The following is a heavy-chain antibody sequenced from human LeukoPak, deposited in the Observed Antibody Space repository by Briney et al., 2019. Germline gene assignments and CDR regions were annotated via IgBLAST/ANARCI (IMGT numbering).Heavy chain of an antibody. D-gene: IGHD3-10*01. CDR2: IIPIFGTA. Sequence: ASVKVSCKASGGTFSSYAISWVRQAPGQGLEWMGGIIPIFGTANYAQKFQGRVTITADESTSTAYMELSSLRSEDTAVYYCASALGWCGELSEDYYGMDVWGQGTTVTVSS. J-gene: IGHJ6*02. V-gene: IGHV1-69*13. CDR1: GGTFSSYA. CDR3: ASALGWCGELSEDYYGMDV.